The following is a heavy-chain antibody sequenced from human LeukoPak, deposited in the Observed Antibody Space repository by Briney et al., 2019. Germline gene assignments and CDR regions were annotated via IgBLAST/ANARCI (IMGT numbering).Heavy chain of an antibody. CDR3: ASSPTYNWNYGYFDY. J-gene: IGHJ4*02. CDR1: GYTFTNFG. Sequence: ASVKVSCKASGYTFTNFGISWVRQAPGQGLEWMGWICTYNGNTNYAQKLQGRVTMTTDTSTSTAYMELRSLRSDDTAVYYCASSPTYNWNYGYFDYWGQGTLVTVSS. CDR2: ICTYNGNT. V-gene: IGHV1-18*01. D-gene: IGHD1-7*01.